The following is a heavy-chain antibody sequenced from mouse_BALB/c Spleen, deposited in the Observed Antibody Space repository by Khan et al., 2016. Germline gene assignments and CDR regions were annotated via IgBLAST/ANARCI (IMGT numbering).Heavy chain of an antibody. CDR3: TRGDYYGSGY. J-gene: IGHJ2*01. D-gene: IGHD1-1*01. CDR2: IHYSGST. Sequence: EVQLQESGPDLVKPSQSLSLTCTVTGYSISSGYSWHWIRQFPGNKLEWMAYIHYSGSTNYNPSLNSRISITRDTSKNQFFLQLISVTTEDTATXYCTRGDYYGSGYWGQGTTLTVSS. V-gene: IGHV3-1*02. CDR1: GYSISSGYS.